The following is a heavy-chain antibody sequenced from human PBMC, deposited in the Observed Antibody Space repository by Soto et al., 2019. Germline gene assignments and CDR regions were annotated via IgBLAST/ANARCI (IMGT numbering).Heavy chain of an antibody. CDR1: RGSISSYY. V-gene: IGHV4-59*08. CDR2: IYYSGST. Sequence: SETLSLTCTLSRGSISSYYWSWIRQPPGKGLEWIGYIYYSGSTTYNPSLKSRVTISVDTSKNQFSLKLSSVTAADTAVYYCARIVATILDYWGQGTLVTVS. J-gene: IGHJ4*02. CDR3: ARIVATILDY. D-gene: IGHD5-12*01.